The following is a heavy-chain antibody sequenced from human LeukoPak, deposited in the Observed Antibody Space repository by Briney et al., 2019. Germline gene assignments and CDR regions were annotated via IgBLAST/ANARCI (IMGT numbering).Heavy chain of an antibody. CDR2: ISFNSGHI. Sequence: GGSLRLSCTAFGFTFDAYAMHWVRQVPGKGLEWVSGISFNSGHIGYADSVKGQFTIFRDNAKTSVCLQMSSLTAEDTALYYCAKDMSGSSWYYFDTWGQGTLVTVSS. CDR3: AKDMSGSSWYYFDT. V-gene: IGHV3-9*01. D-gene: IGHD6-13*01. J-gene: IGHJ4*02. CDR1: GFTFDAYA.